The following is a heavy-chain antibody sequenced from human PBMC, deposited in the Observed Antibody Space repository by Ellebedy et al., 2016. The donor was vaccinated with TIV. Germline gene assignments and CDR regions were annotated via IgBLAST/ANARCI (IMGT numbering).Heavy chain of an antibody. CDR2: ISGRDSTI. D-gene: IGHD3-3*01. CDR3: AREASGYYGFDY. Sequence: GESLKISCAASRLTFSTYSMNWVRQAPGKGLEWVSYISGRDSTIYYADSVKGRFTISRDNAKSSLYLQMNSLRAEDTAVYYCAREASGYYGFDYWGQGTLVTVSS. CDR1: RLTFSTYS. V-gene: IGHV3-48*04. J-gene: IGHJ4*02.